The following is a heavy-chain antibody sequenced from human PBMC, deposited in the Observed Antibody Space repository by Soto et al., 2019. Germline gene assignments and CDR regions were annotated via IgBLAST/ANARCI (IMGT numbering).Heavy chain of an antibody. D-gene: IGHD1-26*01. Sequence: EVQLLESGGGLVQPGGSLRLSCAASGFTFSSYAMRWVRQAPVKGLEWVAAISGSGDSTYYADSVKRRFTISRDNSKNTLYLQMNSLRAEDTAVYYCARRGSGSYYAYWGQGTLVTVSS. V-gene: IGHV3-23*01. CDR3: ARRGSGSYYAY. CDR2: ISGSGDST. CDR1: GFTFSSYA. J-gene: IGHJ4*02.